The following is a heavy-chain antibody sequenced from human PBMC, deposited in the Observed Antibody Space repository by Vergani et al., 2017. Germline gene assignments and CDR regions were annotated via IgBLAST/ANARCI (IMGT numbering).Heavy chain of an antibody. V-gene: IGHV1-69*02. CDR1: GGTFSSYT. CDR2: IIPILGIA. CDR3: ARVSEDWNYFWFDP. Sequence: QVQLVQSGAEVKKPGSSVKVSCKASGGTFSSYTISWVRQAPGQGLEWMGRIIPILGIANYAQKFQGRVTITADKSTSTAYMELSSLRSDDPAVYYCARVSEDWNYFWFDPWGQGTLVTVSS. D-gene: IGHD1-7*01. J-gene: IGHJ5*02.